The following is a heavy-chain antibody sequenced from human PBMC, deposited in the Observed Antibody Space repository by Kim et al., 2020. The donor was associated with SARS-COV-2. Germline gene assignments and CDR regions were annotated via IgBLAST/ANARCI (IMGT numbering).Heavy chain of an antibody. CDR3: ARNPIAAAGQ. V-gene: IGHV3-74*01. CDR2: ST. Sequence: STSYAHSVKGRLTISRYTAKNTLYLQMNSLRAEDTAVYYCARNPIAAAGQWGQGTLVTVSS. J-gene: IGHJ4*02. D-gene: IGHD6-13*01.